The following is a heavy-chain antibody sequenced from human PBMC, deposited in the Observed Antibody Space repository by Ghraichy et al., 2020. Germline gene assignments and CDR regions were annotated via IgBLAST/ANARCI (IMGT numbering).Heavy chain of an antibody. Sequence: SETLALTCTVSGGSISSYYWSWIRQPPGKGLEWIGYIYYSGSTNYNPSLKSRVTISVDTSKNQFSLKLSSVTAADTAVYYCARVHIAAAGTRAYYFDYWGQGTLVTVSS. V-gene: IGHV4-59*01. J-gene: IGHJ4*02. CDR2: IYYSGST. CDR3: ARVHIAAAGTRAYYFDY. CDR1: GGSISSYY. D-gene: IGHD6-13*01.